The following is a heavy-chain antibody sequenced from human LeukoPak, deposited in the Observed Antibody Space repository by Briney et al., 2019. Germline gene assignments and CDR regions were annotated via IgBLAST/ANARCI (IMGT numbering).Heavy chain of an antibody. Sequence: TSETLSLTCAVYGGSFSGYYWSWIRQPPGKGLEWIGEINHSGSTNYNPSLKSRVTISVDTSKNQFSLKLSSVTAANTAVYYCARKGLTMVRGVRWYNYMDVWGKGTTVTVSS. CDR2: INHSGST. CDR1: GGSFSGYY. J-gene: IGHJ6*03. CDR3: ARKGLTMVRGVRWYNYMDV. D-gene: IGHD3-10*01. V-gene: IGHV4-34*01.